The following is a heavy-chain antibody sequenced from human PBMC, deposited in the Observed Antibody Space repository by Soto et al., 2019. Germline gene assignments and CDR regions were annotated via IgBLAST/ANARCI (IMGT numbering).Heavy chain of an antibody. D-gene: IGHD3-9*01. CDR1: GHSVPSNSAA. CDR3: DKERRGYYDILTSYGMDV. Sequence: TLSLTCAISGHSVPSNSAAWNWIRQSPSRGLEWLGRTYYRSKWYNDYAVSVKSRITINPDTSKNQYSLQLNSVTPEDTAVYYCDKERRGYYDILTSYGMDVWGQGTTVTVSS. V-gene: IGHV6-1*01. CDR2: TYYRSKWYN. J-gene: IGHJ6*02.